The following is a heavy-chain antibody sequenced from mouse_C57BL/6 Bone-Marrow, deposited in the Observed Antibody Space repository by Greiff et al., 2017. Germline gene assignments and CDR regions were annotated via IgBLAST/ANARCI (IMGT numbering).Heavy chain of an antibody. CDR2: INPGRGGT. Sequence: VQLQQSGAELVRPGPSVKVSCKASGYTFTNYLIEWVKQRPGPGLEWIGVINPGRGGTTYNEKFKGKATLTADKSSSTAYLQLSSLTSEDSAVYCWARSNNRDAWLAYWGQGTPVTVS. J-gene: IGHJ3*01. V-gene: IGHV1-54*01. CDR1: GYTFTNYL. D-gene: IGHD4-1*01. CDR3: ARSNNRDAWLAY.